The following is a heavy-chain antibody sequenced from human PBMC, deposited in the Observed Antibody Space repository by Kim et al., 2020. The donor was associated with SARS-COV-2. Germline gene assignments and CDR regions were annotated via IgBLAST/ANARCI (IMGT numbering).Heavy chain of an antibody. J-gene: IGHJ4*02. CDR1: GFTFSSYG. D-gene: IGHD2-15*01. Sequence: GGSLRLSCAASGFTFSSYGMHWVRQAPGKGLEWVAVISYDGSNKYYADSVKGRFTISRDNSKNTLYLQMNSLRAEDTAVYYCARKRWPGYYFDYWGQGTLVTVSS. V-gene: IGHV3-30*03. CDR3: ARKRWPGYYFDY. CDR2: ISYDGSNK.